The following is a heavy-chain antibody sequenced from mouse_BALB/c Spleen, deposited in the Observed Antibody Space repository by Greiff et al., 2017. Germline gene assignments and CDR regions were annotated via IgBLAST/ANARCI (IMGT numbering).Heavy chain of an antibody. Sequence: VQLQQSGAELVRPGALVKLSCKASGFNIKDYYMHWVKQRPEQGLEWIGWIDPENGNTIYDPKFQGKASITADTSSNTAYLQLSSLTSEDTAVYYCAREAGHWFAYWGQGTLVTVSA. CDR2: IDPENGNT. CDR1: GFNIKDYY. V-gene: IGHV14-1*02. CDR3: AREAGHWFAY. J-gene: IGHJ3*01.